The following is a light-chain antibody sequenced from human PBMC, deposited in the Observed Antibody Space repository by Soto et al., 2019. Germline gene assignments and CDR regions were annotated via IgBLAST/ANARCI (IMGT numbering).Light chain of an antibody. CDR3: RSYTSRGV. Sequence: QSVLTQPASVSGSPGQSITISCTGTSSDVGGYNYVSWYQQHPGKAPKLMIYEVSNRPSGVSNRFSGSKSGNTASLTISGLQAEDEADYYCRSYTSRGVFGGGTKLTVL. V-gene: IGLV2-14*01. J-gene: IGLJ2*01. CDR2: EVS. CDR1: SSDVGGYNY.